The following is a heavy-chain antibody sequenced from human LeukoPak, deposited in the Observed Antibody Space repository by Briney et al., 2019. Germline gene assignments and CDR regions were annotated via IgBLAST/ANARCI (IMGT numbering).Heavy chain of an antibody. CDR2: IYTSGST. Sequence: ASETLSLTCTVSGGSISSYYWSWIRQPTGKGMEWIGRIYTSGSTYYNPSLKSRVTISVDTSKNQFSLKLSSVTAADTAVYYCARETHGYGGNSQYFQHWGQGTLVTVSS. V-gene: IGHV4-4*07. D-gene: IGHD4-23*01. CDR3: ARETHGYGGNSQYFQH. J-gene: IGHJ1*01. CDR1: GGSISSYY.